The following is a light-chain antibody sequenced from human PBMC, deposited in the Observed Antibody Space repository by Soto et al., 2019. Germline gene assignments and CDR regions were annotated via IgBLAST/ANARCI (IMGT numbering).Light chain of an antibody. CDR2: TTD. CDR3: LLYYGGSHLV. J-gene: IGLJ3*02. Sequence: QSVVTQEPSLTVSPGGTVTLTCASSTGAVTSGNYPSWFQQKPGQAPRTLIYTTDDKHSRTPDRFSGTLLGGKAPLTLSGVKPEDEDEYYCLLYYGGSHLVFGGGTKLTVL. V-gene: IGLV7-43*01. CDR1: TGAVTSGNY.